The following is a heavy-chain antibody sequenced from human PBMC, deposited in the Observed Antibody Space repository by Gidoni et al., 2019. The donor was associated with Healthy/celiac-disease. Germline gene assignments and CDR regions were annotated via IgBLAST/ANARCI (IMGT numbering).Heavy chain of an antibody. Sequence: EVQLLESGGGLVQPGGSLSLSCAASGFTFSSYAMSGVRQAPGQGLEWVSAISGSGGSTYYADSVKGRFTISRDNSKNTLYLQMNSLRVEDTAVYYCAKDLFGAFDIWGQGTMVTVSS. CDR2: ISGSGGST. CDR1: GFTFSSYA. J-gene: IGHJ3*02. V-gene: IGHV3-23*01. D-gene: IGHD3-10*01. CDR3: AKDLFGAFDI.